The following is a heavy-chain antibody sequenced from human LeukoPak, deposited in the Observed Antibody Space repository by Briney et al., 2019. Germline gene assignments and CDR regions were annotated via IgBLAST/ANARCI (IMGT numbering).Heavy chain of an antibody. V-gene: IGHV4-39*07. J-gene: IGHJ4*02. CDR1: GDSISDSKYF. CDR3: AAVLGPFGVVIKGAPSHFDY. D-gene: IGHD3-3*01. Sequence: AETLSLTCTVFGDSISDSKYFWGWIRQPPGKGLEWIGNFYSGGSTYYNPSLKSRVAISEDTSGKQFSLKLSSVTAADTAVYYCAAVLGPFGVVIKGAPSHFDYWGQGTLVTVSS. CDR2: FYSGGST.